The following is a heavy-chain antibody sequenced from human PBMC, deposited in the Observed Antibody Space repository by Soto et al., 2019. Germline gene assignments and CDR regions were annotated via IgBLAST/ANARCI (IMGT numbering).Heavy chain of an antibody. CDR3: ARSLPGTYGAFDL. CDR2: ISGDGSST. D-gene: IGHD1-7*01. Sequence: EVQLVGSGGGLVQPGGSLRLSCVASGFTFRSYWMHWVRQSPGKGLVWVSRISGDGSSTNYADSVKGRFTISRDNAKNTVYLQIDSLRAEDTAVYYCARSLPGTYGAFDLWGQGTMVTVSS. V-gene: IGHV3-74*01. CDR1: GFTFRSYW. J-gene: IGHJ3*01.